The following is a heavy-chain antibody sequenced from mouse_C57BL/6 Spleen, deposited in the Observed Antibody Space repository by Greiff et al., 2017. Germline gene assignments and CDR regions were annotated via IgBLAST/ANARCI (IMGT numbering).Heavy chain of an antibody. CDR3: VADYVAWFAY. CDR1: GFSFNTYA. D-gene: IGHD2-4*01. Sequence: EVLLVESGGGLVQPKGSLTLSCAASGFSFNTYAMNWVRQAPGKGLEWVARIRSKSNNYATYYADPVKDRFTSSRDDSESMLYLQMNNLKTEDTAMYYCVADYVAWFAYWGQGTLVTVSA. V-gene: IGHV10-1*01. CDR2: IRSKSNNYAT. J-gene: IGHJ3*01.